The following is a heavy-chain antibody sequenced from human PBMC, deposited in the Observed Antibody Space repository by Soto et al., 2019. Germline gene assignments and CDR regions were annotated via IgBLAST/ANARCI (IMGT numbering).Heavy chain of an antibody. D-gene: IGHD2-2*01. V-gene: IGHV1-18*01. CDR2: MSTYTGNT. CDR1: SYTFTSYG. Sequence: GASVKVSCKASSYTFTSYGITWVRQAPGQGLEWMGWMSTYTGNTNHAQKLQGRATMTTDTSTNTAYMELKSLRSDDTAVYYCAREGYCSSTSCYDAFDIWGQGTMVTVSS. CDR3: AREGYCSSTSCYDAFDI. J-gene: IGHJ3*02.